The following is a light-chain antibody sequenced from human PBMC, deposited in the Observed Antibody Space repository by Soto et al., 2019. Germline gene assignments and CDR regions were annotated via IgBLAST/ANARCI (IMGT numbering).Light chain of an antibody. V-gene: IGKV3-20*01. Sequence: EIVLTQSPGTLSLSPGERATLSCRASQSVSSSYLAWYQQKPGQAPRLLIYGASSRATGIPDRFSGSGSGTDFTLTISRLGPEDFAVYYCQQYDNSPPWTFGQGTKVEVK. J-gene: IGKJ1*01. CDR3: QQYDNSPPWT. CDR1: QSVSSSY. CDR2: GAS.